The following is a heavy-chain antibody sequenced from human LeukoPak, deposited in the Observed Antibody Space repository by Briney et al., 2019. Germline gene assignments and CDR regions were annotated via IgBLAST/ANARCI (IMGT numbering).Heavy chain of an antibody. CDR3: ARDGLVDYGSGSYPTANWFDP. CDR1: GFTFSSYA. J-gene: IGHJ5*02. V-gene: IGHV3-30-3*01. D-gene: IGHD3-10*01. CDR2: ISYDGSNK. Sequence: GGSLRLSCAASGFTFSSYAVHWVRQAPGKGLEWVAVISYDGSNKYYADSVKGRFTISRDNSKNTLYLQMNSLRAEDTAVYYCARDGLVDYGSGSYPTANWFDPWGQGTLVTVSS.